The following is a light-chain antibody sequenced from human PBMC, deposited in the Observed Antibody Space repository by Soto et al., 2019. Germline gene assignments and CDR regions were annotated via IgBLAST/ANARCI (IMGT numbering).Light chain of an antibody. V-gene: IGKV1-27*01. J-gene: IGKJ1*01. CDR1: QGIGKS. CDR3: LMYVPAPET. Sequence: DIQMTQSPSSLSASVGDRLTITCRASQGIGKSLAWYQQRPGKVPKPLIYAASTLHSGVPSRFSGGGSVTPFPLTISDMQPEDLATYYCLMYVPAPETSRQGTKGVIK. CDR2: AAS.